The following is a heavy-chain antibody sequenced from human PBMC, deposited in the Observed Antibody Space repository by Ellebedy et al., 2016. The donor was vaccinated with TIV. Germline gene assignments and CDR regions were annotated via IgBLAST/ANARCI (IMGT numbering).Heavy chain of an antibody. J-gene: IGHJ6*02. CDR2: IIPIFGTA. V-gene: IGHV1-69*13. Sequence: SVKVSXXASGGTFSSYAISWVRQAPGQGLEWMGGIIPIFGTANYAQKFQGRVTITADESTSTAYMELSSLRSEDTAVYYCARGSGTTIGMDVWGQGTTVTVSS. D-gene: IGHD1-1*01. CDR1: GGTFSSYA. CDR3: ARGSGTTIGMDV.